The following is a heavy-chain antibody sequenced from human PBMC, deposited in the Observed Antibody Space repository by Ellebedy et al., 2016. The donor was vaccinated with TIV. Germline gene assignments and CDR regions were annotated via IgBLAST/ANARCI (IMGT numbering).Heavy chain of an antibody. CDR3: ARRWGYFDSSGHYAKAFDI. J-gene: IGHJ3*02. Sequence: WVRRPPGKGLEWIGTIYYNGSTYYNPSLKSRVTISVDTSKNHFSLKLSSVTAADTAVYYCARRWGYFDSSGHYAKAFDIWGQGTMVTVSS. V-gene: IGHV4-39*02. D-gene: IGHD3-22*01. CDR2: IYYNGST.